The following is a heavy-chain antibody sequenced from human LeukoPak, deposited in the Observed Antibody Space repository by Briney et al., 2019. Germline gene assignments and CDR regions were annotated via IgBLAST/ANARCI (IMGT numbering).Heavy chain of an antibody. CDR1: GFTFSSYA. D-gene: IGHD6-19*01. Sequence: GGSLRLSCAASGFTFSSYAMHWVRQAPGKGLEYVSHISDSGDNTYYVDSVKGRFTISRDNSKNTLYLQMNSLRAEDTAVYYCAKRTPASSGCDYWGQGTLVTVSS. J-gene: IGHJ4*02. CDR2: ISDSGDNT. V-gene: IGHV3-23*01. CDR3: AKRTPASSGCDY.